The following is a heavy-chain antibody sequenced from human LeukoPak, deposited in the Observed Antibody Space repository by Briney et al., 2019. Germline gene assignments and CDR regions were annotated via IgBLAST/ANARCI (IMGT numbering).Heavy chain of an antibody. Sequence: VASVKVSCKASGYTFTSYYMHWVRQAPGQGLEWMGIINPSGGSTSYAQKFQGRVTMTRDTSTSTVYMELSSLRSEDTAVYYCARTPSYCSSTSCFSMDVWGKGTTVTVSS. CDR1: GYTFTSYY. CDR2: INPSGGST. J-gene: IGHJ6*03. V-gene: IGHV1-46*01. D-gene: IGHD2-2*01. CDR3: ARTPSYCSSTSCFSMDV.